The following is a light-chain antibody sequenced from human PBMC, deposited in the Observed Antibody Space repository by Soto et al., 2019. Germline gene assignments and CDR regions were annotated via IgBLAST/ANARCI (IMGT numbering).Light chain of an antibody. CDR1: RTISSY. J-gene: IGKJ1*01. CDR3: QRTYSTPGT. Sequence: DIQMTQSPSTLPASVGERATITCRASRTISSYLNWYQQKPGKAPNLLIYAAYNLQGVVPSRFSGSGSGTDFTLTISSMHSEDFATYYCQRTYSTPGTFGQGTQLDIK. CDR2: AAY. V-gene: IGKV1-39*01.